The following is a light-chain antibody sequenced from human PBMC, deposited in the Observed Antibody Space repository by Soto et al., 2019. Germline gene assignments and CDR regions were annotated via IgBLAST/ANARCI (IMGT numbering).Light chain of an antibody. CDR1: LSVSSTY. J-gene: IGKJ1*01. V-gene: IGKV3-20*01. Sequence: EIVLTQSPGTLSLSPGERAALSCRASLSVSSTYLAWYQQKPGQAPRLLIYGASSRATGIPDRFSGSGSGTDFILTISRLEPEDSAVYYCQQYGSSPWTFGQGTKVEIK. CDR3: QQYGSSPWT. CDR2: GAS.